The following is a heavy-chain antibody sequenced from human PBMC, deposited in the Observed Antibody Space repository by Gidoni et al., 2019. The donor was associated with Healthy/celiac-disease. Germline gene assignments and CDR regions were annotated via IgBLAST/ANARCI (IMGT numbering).Heavy chain of an antibody. Sequence: QVQLQQWGAGLLKPSETLSLTCAMSGPSFSGYYWSWICQSPGRGLEWIAEITHTGSTNYKPSLRSRVTISVDASKNQCSLQLRSVTAADTAVYYCARGRYHDSSGFPYWGQGTLVTVSS. V-gene: IGHV4-34*01. CDR3: ARGRYHDSSGFPY. J-gene: IGHJ4*02. D-gene: IGHD3-22*01. CDR1: GPSFSGYY. CDR2: ITHTGST.